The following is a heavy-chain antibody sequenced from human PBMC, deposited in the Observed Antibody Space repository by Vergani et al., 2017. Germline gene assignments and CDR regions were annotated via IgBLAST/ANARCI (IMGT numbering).Heavy chain of an antibody. Sequence: QVQLQESGPGLVKPSETLSLTCTVSGGSISSYYWSWIRQPPGKGLEWVGYIYYSGSTNYNPSLKSRVTIPVDTSKNQLSLNLSSVTAADTAVYYCARGRVFGYGTLSRFFDYWGQGTLVTVSS. V-gene: IGHV4-59*01. J-gene: IGHJ4*02. CDR2: IYYSGST. CDR3: ARGRVFGYGTLSRFFDY. D-gene: IGHD4-17*01. CDR1: GGSISSYY.